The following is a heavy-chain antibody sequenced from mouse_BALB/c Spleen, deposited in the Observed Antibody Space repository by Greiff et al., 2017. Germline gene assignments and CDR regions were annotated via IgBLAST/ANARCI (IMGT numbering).Heavy chain of an antibody. D-gene: IGHD1-1*01. Sequence: EVNVVESGGGLVKPGGSLKLSCAASGFTFSSYAMSWVRQTPEKRLEWVASISSGGSTYYPDSVKGRFTISRDNARNILYLQMSSLRSEDTAMYYCARGDLLLRAMDYWGQGTSVTVSS. CDR3: ARGDLLLRAMDY. CDR2: ISSGGST. CDR1: GFTFSSYA. J-gene: IGHJ4*01. V-gene: IGHV5-6-5*01.